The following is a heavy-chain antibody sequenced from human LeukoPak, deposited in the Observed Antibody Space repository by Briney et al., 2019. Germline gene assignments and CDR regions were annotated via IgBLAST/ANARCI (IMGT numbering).Heavy chain of an antibody. CDR2: ISYDGSNK. V-gene: IGHV3-30*18. D-gene: IGHD4-23*01. CDR3: AKAGDGGVDY. Sequence: GGSLRLSCAASGFTFSSYGMHWVRQAPGKGLEWVAVISYDGSNKYYADSVKGRFTISRDSSKNTLYLQMNSLRAEDTAVYYCAKAGDGGVDYWGQGTLVTVSS. CDR1: GFTFSSYG. J-gene: IGHJ4*02.